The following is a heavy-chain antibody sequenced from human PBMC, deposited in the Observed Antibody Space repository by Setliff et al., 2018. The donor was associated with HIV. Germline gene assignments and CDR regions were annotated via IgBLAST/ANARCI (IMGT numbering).Heavy chain of an antibody. V-gene: IGHV4-34*01. CDR2: INHSGNI. J-gene: IGHJ4*02. Sequence: PSETLSLTCAVYGGAFNDYHWNWIRQPPGEGLQWIGEINHSGNINYNPSLRSRVTMSVDTSKKQFSLNVTSVTAADTAVYYCARGTYYNGGHLPLDSWGQGALVTVSS. D-gene: IGHD2-8*01. CDR1: GGAFNDYH. CDR3: ARGTYYNGGHLPLDS.